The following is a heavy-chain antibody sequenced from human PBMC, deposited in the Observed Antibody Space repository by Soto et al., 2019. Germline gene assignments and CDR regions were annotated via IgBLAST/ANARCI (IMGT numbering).Heavy chain of an antibody. CDR1: GGSISSGDYY. V-gene: IGHV4-30-4*01. CDR2: IYYSGST. D-gene: IGHD3-3*01. J-gene: IGHJ6*02. CDR3: ARAGYYDFWSGYSNNYYYYGMDV. Sequence: PSETLSLTCTVSGGSISSGDYYWSWIRQPPGKGLEWIGYIYYSGSTYYNPSLKSRVTISVDTSKNQFSLKLSSVTAADTAVYYCARAGYYDFWSGYSNNYYYYGMDVWGQGTTVTVSS.